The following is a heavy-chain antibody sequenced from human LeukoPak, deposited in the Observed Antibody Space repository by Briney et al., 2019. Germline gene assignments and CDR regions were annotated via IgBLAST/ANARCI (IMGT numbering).Heavy chain of an antibody. J-gene: IGHJ4*02. CDR2: ISSNGGST. Sequence: GGSLGLSCSASGFTFSSYAMHWVRQAPGKGLEYVSAISSNGGSTYYADSVKGRFTISRDNPKNTLYLQMSSLRAEDTAVYYCVRVAATAFLDYWGQGTLVTVSS. CDR1: GFTFSSYA. V-gene: IGHV3-64D*06. D-gene: IGHD2-15*01. CDR3: VRVAATAFLDY.